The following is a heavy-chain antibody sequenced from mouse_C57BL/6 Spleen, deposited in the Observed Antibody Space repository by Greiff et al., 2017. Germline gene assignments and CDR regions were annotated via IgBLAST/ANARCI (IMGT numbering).Heavy chain of an antibody. CDR2: INPGSGGT. CDR3: ARGAYGNYVGSYYFDY. D-gene: IGHD2-1*01. J-gene: IGHJ2*01. CDR1: GYAFTNYL. V-gene: IGHV1-54*01. Sequence: QVQLQQSGAELVRPGTSVKVSCKASGYAFTNYLIEWVKQRPGQGLEWIGVINPGSGGTNYNEKFKGKATLTADKSSSTAYMQLSSLTSEDSAVYFCARGAYGNYVGSYYFDYWGQGTTLTVSS.